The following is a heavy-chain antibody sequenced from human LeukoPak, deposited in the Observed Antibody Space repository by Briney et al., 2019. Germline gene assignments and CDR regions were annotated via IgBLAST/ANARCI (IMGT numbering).Heavy chain of an antibody. CDR2: ISNDGSRK. CDR1: GFTFSRHG. J-gene: IGHJ4*02. Sequence: PGGSLRLSCAPSGFTFSRHGMHWVRQAPGKGLEWVAIISNDGSRKYYAHSVEGRFTISRDNSKNTLYLQMDSLRAEDTAGYYCARDRAWNYFDYWGQGTLVTVSS. CDR3: ARDRAWNYFDY. D-gene: IGHD3-3*01. V-gene: IGHV3-30*03.